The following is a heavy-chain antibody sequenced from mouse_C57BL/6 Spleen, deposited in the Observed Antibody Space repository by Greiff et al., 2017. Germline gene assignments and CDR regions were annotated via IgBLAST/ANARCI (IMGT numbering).Heavy chain of an antibody. D-gene: IGHD1-3*01. CDR2: IDPSDSYT. V-gene: IGHV1-50*01. CDR3: ARRYKDAMDY. J-gene: IGHJ4*01. CDR1: GYTFTSYW. Sequence: VQLQQSGAELVKPGASVKLSCKASGYTFTSYWMQWVKQRPGQGLEWIGEIDPSDSYTNYNQKFKGKATLTVDTSSSTAYMQLSSLTSEDSAVYYCARRYKDAMDYWGQGTSVTVSS.